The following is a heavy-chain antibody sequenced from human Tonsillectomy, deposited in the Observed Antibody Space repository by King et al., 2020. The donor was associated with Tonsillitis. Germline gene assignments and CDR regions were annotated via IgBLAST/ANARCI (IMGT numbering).Heavy chain of an antibody. V-gene: IGHV3-30*18. CDR1: GFSFSNYG. D-gene: IGHD6-13*01. Sequence: QVQLVESGGGVVQPGRSLRLSCAASGFSFSNYGMHWLRQAPGKGLEWVAGISYDGSKKYYADSVKGRFTISRDNSKNTLYVQMDSLRVEDTAVYYCAKSLGSSFQLFHYWGQGTLVTVSS. J-gene: IGHJ4*02. CDR3: AKSLGSSFQLFHY. CDR2: ISYDGSKK.